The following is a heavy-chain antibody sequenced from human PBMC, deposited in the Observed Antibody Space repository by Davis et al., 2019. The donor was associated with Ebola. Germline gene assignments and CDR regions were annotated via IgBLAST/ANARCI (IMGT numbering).Heavy chain of an antibody. D-gene: IGHD7-27*01. J-gene: IGHJ4*02. CDR2: IYHGGNT. V-gene: IGHV4-4*02. Sequence: SETLSLTCGVSGGSISSNNWWSWVRQPPGKGLEWIGEIYHGGNTNYNPSLKSRVTISVDKSKNQFSLKLNSVTAADTAVYYCARHVNHWGGYFDYWGQGALATVSS. CDR1: GGSISSNNW. CDR3: ARHVNHWGGYFDY.